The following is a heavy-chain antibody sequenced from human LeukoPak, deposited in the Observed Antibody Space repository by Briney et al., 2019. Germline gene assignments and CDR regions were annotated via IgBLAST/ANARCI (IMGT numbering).Heavy chain of an antibody. CDR2: IYYSGST. V-gene: IGHV4-39*01. CDR1: GGSISSSSYY. CDR3: ARHIRYPQYSSGWVFDY. D-gene: IGHD6-19*01. J-gene: IGHJ4*02. Sequence: SETLSLTCTVSGGSISSSSYYWGWIRQPPGKGLERIGSIYYSGSTYYNPSLKSRVTISVDTSKNQFSLKLSSVTAADTAVYYCARHIRYPQYSSGWVFDYWGQGTLVTVSS.